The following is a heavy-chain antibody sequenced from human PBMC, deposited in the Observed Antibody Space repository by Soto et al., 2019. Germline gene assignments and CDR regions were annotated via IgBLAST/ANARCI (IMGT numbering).Heavy chain of an antibody. CDR1: GFTFSRSA. J-gene: IGHJ6*02. V-gene: IGHV3-30-3*01. CDR2: ISKDGSNT. CDR3: ARALVQYCYGMDV. Sequence: QVQLVESGGGVVQPGRSLRLSCAASGFTFSRSAMHWVPQAPGKGLEWVAIISKDGSNTYYADSVKGRFTISRDNSKNTVYLQMNRLTTEHTAVYYCARALVQYCYGMDVWGQGTTVTVSS.